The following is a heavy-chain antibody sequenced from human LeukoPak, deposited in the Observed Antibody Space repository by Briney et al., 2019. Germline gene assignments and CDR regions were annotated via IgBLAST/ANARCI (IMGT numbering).Heavy chain of an antibody. CDR1: GYTFTGYY. D-gene: IGHD3-22*01. J-gene: IGHJ4*02. CDR2: INPNSGGT. CDR3: AADSSGYYWIDY. V-gene: IGHV1-2*06. Sequence: ASVKVSCKASGYTFTGYYMHWVRQAPGQGLEWMGRINPNSGGTNYAQKFQGRVTMTRDTSISTAYMELSRLRSDDTAVYYWAADSSGYYWIDYWGQGTLVTVSS.